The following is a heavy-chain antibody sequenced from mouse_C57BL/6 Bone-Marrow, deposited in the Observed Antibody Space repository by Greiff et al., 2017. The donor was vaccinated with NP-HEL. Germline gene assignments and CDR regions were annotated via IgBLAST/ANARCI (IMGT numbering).Heavy chain of an antibody. CDR3: AREGLTGVDY. CDR2: INYDGSST. CDR1: GFTFSDYY. Sequence: EVQLQESEGGLVQPGSSMKLSCTASGFTFSDYYMAWVRQVPEKGLEWVANINYDGSSTYYLDSLKSRFIISRDNAKNILYLQMSSLKSEDTATYYCAREGLTGVDYWGQGTTLTVSS. D-gene: IGHD4-1*01. V-gene: IGHV5-16*01. J-gene: IGHJ2*01.